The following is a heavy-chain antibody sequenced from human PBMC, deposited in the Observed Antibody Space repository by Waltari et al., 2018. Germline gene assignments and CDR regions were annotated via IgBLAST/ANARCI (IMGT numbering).Heavy chain of an antibody. CDR3: VRHSRTTSGGKHFDH. D-gene: IGHD2-15*01. CDR2: MYYSGST. Sequence: QLQLQESGPGLVKASETLSLTCTVSCDSISSSSYYWGWVRQPPGKGLEWIGNMYYSGSTYCNPSRKSRVTISGDTSKSQFSLKLSSVTAADTSMYYCVRHSRTTSGGKHFDHWGQGMLVTVSP. V-gene: IGHV4-39*01. J-gene: IGHJ4*02. CDR1: CDSISSSSYY.